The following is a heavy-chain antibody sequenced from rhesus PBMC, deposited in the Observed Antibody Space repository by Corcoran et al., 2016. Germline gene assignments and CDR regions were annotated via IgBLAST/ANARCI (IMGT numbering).Heavy chain of an antibody. J-gene: IGHJ4*01. V-gene: IGHV3S5*01. CDR2: ISNGGGST. CDR3: AKDSRWTVTTRLDY. CDR1: GFTFSSYG. D-gene: IGHD4-23*01. Sequence: EVQLVESGGGLVQPGGSLRLSCAASGFTFSSYGMSWVRQAPGKGLEWVSYISNGGGSTFYADSVKGRFTISRDNLKNTLSLQMNSLRAEDTAVYYCAKDSRWTVTTRLDYWGQGVLVTVSS.